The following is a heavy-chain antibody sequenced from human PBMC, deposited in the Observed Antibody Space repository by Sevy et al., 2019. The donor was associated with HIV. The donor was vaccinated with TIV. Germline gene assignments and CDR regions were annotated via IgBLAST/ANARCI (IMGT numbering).Heavy chain of an antibody. D-gene: IGHD5-12*01. CDR1: GFTFSDHY. J-gene: IGHJ6*03. V-gene: IGHV3-72*01. Sequence: GGSLRLSCAASGFTFSDHYVDWVRQAPGKGLEWVGRIRNRPNSYTTEDAASVKGSFTISRDDSRDSVYLQMNSLKTEDSAVYYGVRGPDWGEGGCEQSSPYCLDVWGKGATVTVSS. CDR3: VRGPDWGEGGCEQSSPYCLDV. CDR2: IRNRPNSYTT.